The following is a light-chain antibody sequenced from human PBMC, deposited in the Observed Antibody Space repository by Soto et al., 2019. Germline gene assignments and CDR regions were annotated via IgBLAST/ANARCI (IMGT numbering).Light chain of an antibody. CDR3: QQSYSTPPWT. V-gene: IGKV1-39*01. CDR1: QSISSY. CDR2: VAS. Sequence: DPEVTQSPSSLSASGGHRATITRRASQSISSYLSWYQQKPGKAPKLLIYVASSLQSGVPSRFSGSGSGTDFTLTISSLQPEDFATYFCQQSYSTPPWTFGQGTKVDIK. J-gene: IGKJ1*01.